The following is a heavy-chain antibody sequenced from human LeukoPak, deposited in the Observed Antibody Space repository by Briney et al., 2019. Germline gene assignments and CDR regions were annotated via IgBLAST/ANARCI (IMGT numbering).Heavy chain of an antibody. J-gene: IGHJ6*03. CDR1: GYSFTNYW. D-gene: IGHD2-2*01. CDR3: ARARYCSSSSCPSPYYYYYMDV. Sequence: GESLKISCKGSGYSFTNYWIGWVRQMPGKGLEWMGIIYPGDSDTRYSPSFQGQVTISADRSISPAYLPWSSLKASDTAMYYCARARYCSSSSCPSPYYYYYMDVWGKGTTVTVSS. CDR2: IYPGDSDT. V-gene: IGHV5-51*01.